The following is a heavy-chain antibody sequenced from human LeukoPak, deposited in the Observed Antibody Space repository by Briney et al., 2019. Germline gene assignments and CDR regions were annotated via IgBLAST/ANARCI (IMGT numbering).Heavy chain of an antibody. J-gene: IGHJ4*02. CDR2: IYSGGGT. V-gene: IGHV3-53*01. D-gene: IGHD3-22*01. CDR3: ARVSRGPHPYYYDSSGLDY. Sequence: QAGGSLRLPCAASGFTVSSNYMSWVRQAPGKGLEWVSVIYSGGGTYYADSVKGRFTISRDNSKNTLYLQMNSLRAEDTAVYYCARVSRGPHPYYYDSSGLDYWGQGTLVTVSS. CDR1: GFTVSSNY.